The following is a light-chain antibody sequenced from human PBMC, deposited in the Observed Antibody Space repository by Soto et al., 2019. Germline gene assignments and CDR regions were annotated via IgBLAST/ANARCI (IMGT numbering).Light chain of an antibody. CDR3: RQFITWVT. CDR1: QGISSA. J-gene: IGKJ4*01. CDR2: DAS. V-gene: IGKV1-13*02. Sequence: AIQLTQSPSSLSASVGDRVTITCRASQGISSALAWYQQKPGKAPKLLIYDASSLESGVPSRFSGSRSGTDFTLTISSLQPEDFATYYCRQFITWVTFGGGTKVEIK.